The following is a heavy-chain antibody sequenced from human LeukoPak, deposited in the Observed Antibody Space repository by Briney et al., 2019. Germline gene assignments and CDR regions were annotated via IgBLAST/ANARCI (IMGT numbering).Heavy chain of an antibody. D-gene: IGHD3-22*01. V-gene: IGHV5-51*01. Sequence: GESLKISCKGSGYSFTSYWIGWVRQMPGKGLEWMGIIYPGDSDTRYSPSFQGQVTISADKSISTAYLQWSSLKASDTAMYYCARSPDSSGYYAPFDYWGQGTLVTVSS. J-gene: IGHJ4*02. CDR3: ARSPDSSGYYAPFDY. CDR1: GYSFTSYW. CDR2: IYPGDSDT.